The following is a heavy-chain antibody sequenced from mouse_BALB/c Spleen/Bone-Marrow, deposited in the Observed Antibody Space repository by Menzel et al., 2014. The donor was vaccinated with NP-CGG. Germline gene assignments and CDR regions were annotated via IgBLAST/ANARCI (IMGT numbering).Heavy chain of an antibody. V-gene: IGHV1S81*02. CDR3: ARGGFDY. CDR2: INPSNGRT. J-gene: IGHJ2*01. CDR1: GYTFTSYW. Sequence: SCKASGYTFTSYWMHWVKQRPGQGLEWIGEINPSNGRTNYNEKFKSKATLTVDKSSSTAYMQLSSLTSEDSAVYYCARGGFDYWGQGTTLTVSS.